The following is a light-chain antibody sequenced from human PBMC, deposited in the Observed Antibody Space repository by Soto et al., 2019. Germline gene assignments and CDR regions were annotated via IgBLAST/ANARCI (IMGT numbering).Light chain of an antibody. CDR2: EVS. J-gene: IGLJ1*01. Sequence: QSALTQPASVSGSPGQSITISCTGTSSDVGGYNYVSWYQQHPGKAPKLMIYEVSNRPSGVSNRFSGSKSGNTASLTISGLQAEDEGDYYCSSYTSSSTPWVFGTGTKVTVL. CDR1: SSDVGGYNY. CDR3: SSYTSSSTPWV. V-gene: IGLV2-14*01.